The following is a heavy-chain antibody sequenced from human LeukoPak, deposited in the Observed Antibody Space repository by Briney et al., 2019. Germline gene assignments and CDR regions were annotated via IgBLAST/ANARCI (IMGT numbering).Heavy chain of an antibody. Sequence: ASVKVSCKPSGYTFSSYAMTWVRQAPGQGLEWMGWISVYSGNTNYAQKFQGRVTMTTDTSTSTANMELRSLRSDDTAVYYCARDSGITNMFGGGRGSALEEPNDVFDIWGQGTMVIVSS. CDR2: ISVYSGNT. J-gene: IGHJ3*02. V-gene: IGHV1-18*01. D-gene: IGHD3-16*01. CDR3: ARDSGITNMFGGGRGSALEEPNDVFDI. CDR1: GYTFSSYA.